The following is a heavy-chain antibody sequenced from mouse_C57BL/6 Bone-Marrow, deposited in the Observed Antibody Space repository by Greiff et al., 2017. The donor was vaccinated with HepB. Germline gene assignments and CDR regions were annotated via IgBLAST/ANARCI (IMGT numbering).Heavy chain of an antibody. CDR1: GFTFSSYG. CDR2: ISSGGSYT. J-gene: IGHJ3*01. Sequence: VHLVESGGDLVKPGGSLKLSCAASGFTFSSYGMSWVRQTPDKRLEWVATISSGGSYTYYPDSVKGRFTISRDNAKNTLYLQMSSLKSEDTAMYYCARDSSGKRGFAYWGQGTLVTVSA. CDR3: ARDSSGKRGFAY. V-gene: IGHV5-6*01. D-gene: IGHD1-3*01.